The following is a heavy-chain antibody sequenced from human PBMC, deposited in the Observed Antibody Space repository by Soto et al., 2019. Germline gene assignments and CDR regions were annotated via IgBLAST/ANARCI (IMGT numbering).Heavy chain of an antibody. J-gene: IGHJ4*02. Sequence: GGSLRLSCTASGFTFSRYWMSWVRQAPGKGLEWVASIKQDGSEKYYADSVKGRFSISRDNAKNSLYLQMNSLRAEDTAVYYCARDGGNYFDYWGQGTLVAVSS. V-gene: IGHV3-7*03. CDR2: IKQDGSEK. D-gene: IGHD3-16*01. CDR3: ARDGGNYFDY. CDR1: GFTFSRYW.